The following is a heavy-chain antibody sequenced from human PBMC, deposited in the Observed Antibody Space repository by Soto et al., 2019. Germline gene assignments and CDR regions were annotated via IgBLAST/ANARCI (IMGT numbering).Heavy chain of an antibody. Sequence: SETLSLTCAVSGGSISSGGYSWSWIRQPPGKGLEWIGYIYHSGSTYYNPSLKSRVTISVDRSKNQFSLKLSSVTAADTAVYYCATGANANYYDSSGPHDYWGQGTLVTVSS. V-gene: IGHV4-30-2*01. CDR1: GGSISSGGYS. J-gene: IGHJ4*02. CDR3: ATGANANYYDSSGPHDY. D-gene: IGHD3-22*01. CDR2: IYHSGST.